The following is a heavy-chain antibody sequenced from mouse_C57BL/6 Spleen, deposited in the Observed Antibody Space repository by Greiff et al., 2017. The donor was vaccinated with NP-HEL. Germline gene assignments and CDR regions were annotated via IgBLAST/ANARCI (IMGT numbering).Heavy chain of an antibody. J-gene: IGHJ4*01. CDR3: ENMRCSRDAMDY. Sequence: QVQLQQPGAELVRPGTSVKLSCKASGYTFTSYWMHWVKQRPGQGLEWIGVIDPSDSYTNYNQKFKGKATLTVDTSSSTAYMQLSSLTSEDSAVYYGENMRCSRDAMDYWGQGTSVTVSS. CDR1: GYTFTSYW. V-gene: IGHV1-59*01. CDR2: IDPSDSYT. D-gene: IGHD3-1*01.